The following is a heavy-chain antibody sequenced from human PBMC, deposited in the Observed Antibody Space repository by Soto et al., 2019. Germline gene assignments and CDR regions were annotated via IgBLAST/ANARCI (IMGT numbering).Heavy chain of an antibody. Sequence: ASVKVSCKASGYTFTSYGISWVRQAPGQGLEWMGIINPSGGSTSYAQKFQGRVTMTRDTSTSTVYMELSSLRSEDTAVYYCARGSRWAFDIWGQGTMVTVSS. CDR2: INPSGGST. CDR1: GYTFTSYG. J-gene: IGHJ3*02. V-gene: IGHV1-46*01. CDR3: ARGSRWAFDI.